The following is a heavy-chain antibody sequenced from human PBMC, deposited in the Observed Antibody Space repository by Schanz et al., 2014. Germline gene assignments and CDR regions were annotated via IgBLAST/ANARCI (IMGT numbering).Heavy chain of an antibody. J-gene: IGHJ5*02. D-gene: IGHD2-2*02. CDR1: GFTFTNAW. Sequence: EVELVESGGGLVKPGGSLRLSCVVSGFTFTNAWMSWVRQAPGKGLEWVGRIKSNTDGGTTDYATPVKGRFTISRDDSKHTLYLQMNSLKSEDTAVYYCTSMTTIPRNWFDPGGQGTLVTVSS. V-gene: IGHV3-15*01. CDR2: IKSNTDGGTT. CDR3: TSMTTIPRNWFDP.